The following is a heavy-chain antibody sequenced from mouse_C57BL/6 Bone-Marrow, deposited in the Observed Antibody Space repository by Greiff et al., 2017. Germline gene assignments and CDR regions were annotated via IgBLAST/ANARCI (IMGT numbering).Heavy chain of an antibody. CDR1: GYTFTSYG. CDR2: LYPRSGNT. Sequence: QVQLQQSGAELARPGASVKLSCKASGYTFTSYGISWVKQRTGQGLEWIGELYPRSGNTYYNEKFKGKATLTADKSSSTAYMELRSLTSEDSAVYFCARGRRYDYDPSWFAYWGQGTLVTVSA. D-gene: IGHD2-4*01. J-gene: IGHJ3*01. V-gene: IGHV1-81*01. CDR3: ARGRRYDYDPSWFAY.